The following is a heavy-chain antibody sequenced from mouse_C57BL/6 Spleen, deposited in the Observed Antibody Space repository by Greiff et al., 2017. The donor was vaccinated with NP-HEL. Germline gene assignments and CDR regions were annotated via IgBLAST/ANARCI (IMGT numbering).Heavy chain of an antibody. V-gene: IGHV1-80*01. J-gene: IGHJ4*01. CDR2: IYSGDGGT. Sequence: QVQLQQSGAELVKPGASVKISCKASGYAFSSYWMKWVEQRPGKGLEGVGQIYSGDGGTNYNGKFKGKATLTADKTSSTAYMQRSSLTSEDSAVYFCARRDYGSRHYYAMDYWGQGTSVTVSS. D-gene: IGHD1-1*01. CDR1: GYAFSSYW. CDR3: ARRDYGSRHYYAMDY.